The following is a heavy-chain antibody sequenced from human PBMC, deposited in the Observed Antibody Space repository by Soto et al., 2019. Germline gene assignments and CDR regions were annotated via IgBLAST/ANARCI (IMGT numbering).Heavy chain of an antibody. CDR3: ERDRGGYRY. CDR1: GGSISTYY. Sequence: QVQLQESGPGLVKPSETLSLTCTVSGGSISTYYWSWIRQPPGKGLDWIGYIYYSGSTNYNPSLKSRVTISVDPYKNQFSLRLSSVTAADTAVYYCERDRGGYRYWGQGTLVTVSS. V-gene: IGHV4-59*01. D-gene: IGHD3-22*01. CDR2: IYYSGST. J-gene: IGHJ4*02.